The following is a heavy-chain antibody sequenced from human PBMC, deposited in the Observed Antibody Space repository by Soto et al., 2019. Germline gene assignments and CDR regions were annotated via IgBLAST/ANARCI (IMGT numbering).Heavy chain of an antibody. CDR3: ARSPSHWLASDS. CDR2: ISSTGGTT. Sequence: GVSLRLSCSASGFTFSSYVMHWVRQSPGQGLEYVSAISSTGGTTLYTDSVKGRFTVSRDNAKKSLNLQMNSLRAEDTAVYYCARSPSHWLASDSWGQGTLVTVSS. J-gene: IGHJ4*02. V-gene: IGHV3-64*04. D-gene: IGHD6-19*01. CDR1: GFTFSSYV.